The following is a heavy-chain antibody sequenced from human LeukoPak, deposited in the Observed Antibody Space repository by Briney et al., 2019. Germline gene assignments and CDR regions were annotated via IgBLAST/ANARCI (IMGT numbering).Heavy chain of an antibody. Sequence: PSETLSLTCTVSGGSISSYYWSWIRQPPGKGLEWIGYIYYSGSTNYNPSLKSRVTISVDTSKNQFSLKLSSVTAADTAVYYCARVVADILTGYYPYYFDYWGQGTLVTVSS. CDR1: GGSISSYY. D-gene: IGHD3-9*01. V-gene: IGHV4-59*01. J-gene: IGHJ4*02. CDR2: IYYSGST. CDR3: ARVVADILTGYYPYYFDY.